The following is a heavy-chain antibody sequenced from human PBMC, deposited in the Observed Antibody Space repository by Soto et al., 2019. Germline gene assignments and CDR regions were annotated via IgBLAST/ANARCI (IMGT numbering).Heavy chain of an antibody. CDR1: GFTFSSYS. CDR3: AREGGEDCSGGSCYSYYFDY. J-gene: IGHJ4*02. Sequence: EVQLVESGGGLVQPGGSLRLSCAASGFTFSSYSMNWVRQAPGKGLEWVSYISSSSSTIYYADSVKGRFTISRDNAKNSLYLQMNSLRDEDTAVYYCAREGGEDCSGGSCYSYYFDYWGQGTLVTVSS. V-gene: IGHV3-48*02. CDR2: ISSSSSTI. D-gene: IGHD2-15*01.